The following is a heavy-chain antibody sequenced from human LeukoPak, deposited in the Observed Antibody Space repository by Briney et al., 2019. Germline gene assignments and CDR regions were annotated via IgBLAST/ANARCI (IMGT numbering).Heavy chain of an antibody. CDR2: INTDTGNP. J-gene: IGHJ5*01. Sequence: ASVKVSCKASGYTFTSYAMNWVRQAPGQGLGWMGWINTDTGNPTYAQGFTGRFVFSLDTSVSTAYYCARAHQPLGGLSFADSWGQGTLVTVSS. CDR3: S. V-gene: IGHV7-4-1*01. CDR1: GYTFTSYA. D-gene: IGHD3-16*02.